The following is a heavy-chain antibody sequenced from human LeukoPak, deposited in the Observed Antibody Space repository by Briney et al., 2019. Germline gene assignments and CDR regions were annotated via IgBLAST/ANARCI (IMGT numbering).Heavy chain of an antibody. Sequence: PGGPRRPSCAPPGFTSRSISMTWAAGPPGKGRGGGSYIRSSRRTIYYADSVKGRFTISRDNAKNSLYLQMNSLRAEDTAVYYCASLRFLEQSFGFDPWGQGTLVTVSS. CDR3: ASLRFLEQSFGFDP. J-gene: IGHJ5*02. D-gene: IGHD3-3*01. V-gene: IGHV3-48*04. CDR2: IRSSRRTI. CDR1: GFTSRSIS.